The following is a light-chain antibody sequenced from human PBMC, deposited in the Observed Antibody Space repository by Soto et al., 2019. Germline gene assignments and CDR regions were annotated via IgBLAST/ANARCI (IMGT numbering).Light chain of an antibody. CDR1: QCVSSH. CDR3: QQYNNWPPT. J-gene: IGKJ1*01. CDR2: GAS. V-gene: IGKV3-15*01. Sequence: EIVMTQSPATLSVSPGERATLSCRASQCVSSHLAWYQQKPGQDPRLLIYGASTRATGIPARFSGGGSRTEFTLAISSLQSEDFAVYYWQQYNNWPPTFGQGTMV.